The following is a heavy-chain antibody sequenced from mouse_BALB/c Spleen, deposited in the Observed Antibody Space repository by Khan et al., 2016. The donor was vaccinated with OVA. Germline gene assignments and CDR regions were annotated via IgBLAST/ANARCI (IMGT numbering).Heavy chain of an antibody. D-gene: IGHD1-1*01. CDR2: ILPESGST. J-gene: IGHJ2*01. CDR1: GYTFNTYW. CDR3: VRGLWHYGSSSSHYFDY. V-gene: IGHV1-9*01. Sequence: QIQLVQSGAELMKPGASVKISCKASGYTFNTYWMEWIKQRPGHGLEWIGEILPESGSTNYNEKLKGKATLTADTSSNTAYMQISSLTSEDSAVYYCVRGLWHYGSSSSHYFDYWGQGSTLTVTS.